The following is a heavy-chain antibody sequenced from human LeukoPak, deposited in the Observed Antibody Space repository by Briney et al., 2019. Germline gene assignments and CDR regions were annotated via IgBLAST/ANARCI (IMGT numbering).Heavy chain of an antibody. V-gene: IGHV4-4*07. CDR3: TRDSGTTGEVKFDP. CDR2: TYGTGTI. D-gene: IGHD3-10*01. CDR1: GNSISSYY. J-gene: IGHJ5*02. Sequence: SETLSLTCTVSGNSISSYYWSWIRQPAGRGLEWIGRTYGTGTITYNPSLQSRVTMSVDTSKNEFSLKMSSVTAADTDVYYCTRDSGTTGEVKFDPWGQGTLVAVS.